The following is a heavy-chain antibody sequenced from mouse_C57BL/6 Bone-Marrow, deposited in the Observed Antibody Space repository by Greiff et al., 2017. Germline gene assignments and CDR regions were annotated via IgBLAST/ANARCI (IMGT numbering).Heavy chain of an antibody. V-gene: IGHV1-82*01. J-gene: IGHJ2*01. CDR3: ARREVVGYFDY. Sequence: VQLQQSGPELVKPGASVKISCKASGYAFSSSWMNWVKQRPGKGLEWIGRIYPGDGDTNYNGRFKGKATLTADKSSSTAYMQLSSLTSEDSAVYFCARREVVGYFDYWGQGTTLTVSS. CDR1: GYAFSSSW. D-gene: IGHD1-1*01. CDR2: IYPGDGDT.